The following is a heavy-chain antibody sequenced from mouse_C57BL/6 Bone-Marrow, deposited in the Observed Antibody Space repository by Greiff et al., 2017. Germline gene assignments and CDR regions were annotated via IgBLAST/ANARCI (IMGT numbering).Heavy chain of an antibody. Sequence: EVHLVESGPELVKPGASVKITCKASGYTFTDYNMHWVQQSHGKSLEWIGDINPNNGGTNYNQKFKGKATLTVDKSSSPAYMELRSLTTEDTAVYYCARGPFLYYGRPHFDYWGQGTTLTVSS. J-gene: IGHJ2*01. CDR3: ARGPFLYYGRPHFDY. CDR2: INPNNGGT. D-gene: IGHD1-1*01. CDR1: GYTFTDYN. V-gene: IGHV1-18*01.